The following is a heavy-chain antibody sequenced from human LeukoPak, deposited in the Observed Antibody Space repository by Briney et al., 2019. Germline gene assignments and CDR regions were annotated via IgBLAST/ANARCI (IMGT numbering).Heavy chain of an antibody. Sequence: PGGSLRLSCAASGFTFDDYGMIWVRQAPGKGLEWVSGINWNGGSTGYADSVKGRFTISRDNAKNSLFLQMNSLRAEDTALYYCARTRRSVRYDDAFDVWGRGTMVTVS. V-gene: IGHV3-20*04. CDR2: INWNGGST. CDR1: GFTFDDYG. D-gene: IGHD5-12*01. CDR3: ARTRRSVRYDDAFDV. J-gene: IGHJ3*01.